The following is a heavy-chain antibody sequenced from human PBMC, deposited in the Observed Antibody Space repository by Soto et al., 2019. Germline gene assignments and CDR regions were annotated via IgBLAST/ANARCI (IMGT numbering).Heavy chain of an antibody. CDR2: IYPGDSDT. Sequence: GESLKISCKGSGYSFTSYWIGWVRQMPGKGLEWMGIIYPGDSDTRYSPSFQGQVTISADKSIRTAYLQWSSLKASDTAMYYCHRQAGSFMMRGRFDHWGQGTLVTVSS. CDR3: HRQAGSFMMRGRFDH. J-gene: IGHJ5*02. CDR1: GYSFTSYW. V-gene: IGHV5-51*01. D-gene: IGHD1-26*01.